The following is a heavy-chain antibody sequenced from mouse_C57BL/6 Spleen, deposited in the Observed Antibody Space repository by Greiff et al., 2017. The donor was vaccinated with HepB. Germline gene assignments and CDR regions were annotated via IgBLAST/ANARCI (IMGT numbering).Heavy chain of an antibody. Sequence: QVQLQQPGAELVKPGASVKLSCKASGYTFTSYWMHWVKQRPGQGLEWIGMIHPNSGSTNYNEKFKSKATLTVDKSSSTAYMQLSSLTSEDSAVYYCARWEDGYFYAMDYWGQGTSVTVSS. CDR3: ARWEDGYFYAMDY. J-gene: IGHJ4*01. V-gene: IGHV1-64*01. D-gene: IGHD2-3*01. CDR2: IHPNSGST. CDR1: GYTFTSYW.